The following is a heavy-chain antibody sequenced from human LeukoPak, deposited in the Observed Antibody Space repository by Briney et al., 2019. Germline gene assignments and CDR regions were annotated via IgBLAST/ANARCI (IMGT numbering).Heavy chain of an antibody. D-gene: IGHD6-13*01. CDR3: ATLIAAAGTHTAYYYMDV. V-gene: IGHV1-24*01. CDR2: FDPEDGET. CDR1: GYTFTSYY. Sequence: ASVKVSCKASGYTFTSYYMHWVRQAPGKGLEWMGGFDPEDGETIYAQKFQGRVTMTEDTSTDTAYMELSSLRSEDTAVYYCATLIAAAGTHTAYYYMDVWGKGTTVTVSS. J-gene: IGHJ6*03.